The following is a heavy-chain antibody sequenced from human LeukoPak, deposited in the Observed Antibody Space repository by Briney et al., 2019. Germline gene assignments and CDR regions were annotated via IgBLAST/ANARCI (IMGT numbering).Heavy chain of an antibody. CDR1: GYTLTELS. J-gene: IGHJ4*02. V-gene: IGHV1-24*01. CDR3: AKFWHSDC. CDR2: FDPEDGET. Sequence: ASVKVSCKVSGYTLTELSMHWVRQAPGKGLEWMGGFDPEDGETIYAQKFQGRVTMTEDTSTDTAYMQLSGLTFDDTAVYYCAKFWHSDCWGQGTLVTVSS.